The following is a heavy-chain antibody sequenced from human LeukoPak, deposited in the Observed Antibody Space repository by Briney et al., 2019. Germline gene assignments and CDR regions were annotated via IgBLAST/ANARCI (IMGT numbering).Heavy chain of an antibody. J-gene: IGHJ4*02. V-gene: IGHV3-53*01. CDR1: GFTITSSY. D-gene: IGHD3-22*01. CDR2: IYSGGST. Sequence: PGGSLRLSCAASGFTITSSYMNWVRQAPGKGLEWVSVIYSGGSTYYADSVKGRFTISRDSSKNTLYLQMNSLRAEDTAVYYCATEDLITMIPLWGQGTLVTVSS. CDR3: ATEDLITMIPL.